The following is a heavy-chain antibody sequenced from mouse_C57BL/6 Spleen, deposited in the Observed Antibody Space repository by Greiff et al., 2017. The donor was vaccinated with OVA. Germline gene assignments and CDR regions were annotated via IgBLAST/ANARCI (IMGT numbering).Heavy chain of an antibody. CDR3: ASPTAQALYYAMDY. D-gene: IGHD3-2*02. V-gene: IGHV1-55*01. CDR2: IYPGSGST. CDR1: GYTFTSYW. J-gene: IGHJ4*01. Sequence: QVQLKQPGAELVKPGASVKMSCKASGYTFTSYWITWVKQRPGQGLEWIGDIYPGSGSTNYNEKFKSKATLTVDTSSSTAYMQLSSLTSEDSAVYYSASPTAQALYYAMDYWGQGTSVTASS.